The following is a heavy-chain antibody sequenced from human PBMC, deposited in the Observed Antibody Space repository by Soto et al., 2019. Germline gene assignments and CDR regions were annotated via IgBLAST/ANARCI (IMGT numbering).Heavy chain of an antibody. V-gene: IGHV4-59*12. Sequence: PSETLSLTCTVSGGSISSYYLSWIRQPPGKGLEWIGYIYYSGSTYYNPSLKSRVTISVDTSKNQFSLKLSSVTAADTAVYYCARVRANDYGDSDAFDIWGQGTMVTVSS. CDR2: IYYSGST. D-gene: IGHD4-17*01. CDR3: ARVRANDYGDSDAFDI. J-gene: IGHJ3*02. CDR1: GGSISSYY.